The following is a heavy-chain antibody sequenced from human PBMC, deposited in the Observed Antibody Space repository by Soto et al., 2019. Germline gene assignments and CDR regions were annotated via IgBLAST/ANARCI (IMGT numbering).Heavy chain of an antibody. V-gene: IGHV3-21*06. CDR2: ISNGGAYM. D-gene: IGHD2-21*01. CDR3: AIDIASPGGDYFDS. CDR1: GFTFRNYN. J-gene: IGHJ4*02. Sequence: EVQLVESGGGLVKAGGSLRLFCTASGFTFRNYNMNWVRQAPGKGLEWVSSISNGGAYMFYADSVKGRFTISRDNAQNSLFLQIDSPRAEDTAVYYCAIDIASPGGDYFDSWGQGTLVTVSS.